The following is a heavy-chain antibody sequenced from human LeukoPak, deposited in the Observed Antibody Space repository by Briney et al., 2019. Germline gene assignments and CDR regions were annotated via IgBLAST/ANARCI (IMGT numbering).Heavy chain of an antibody. Sequence: SGTLSLTCAVYGGSFSGYYWSWIRQPPGKGLEWIGEINHSGSTNYNPSLKSRVTISVDTSKNQFSLKLSSVTAADTAVYYCASSLDWLFVSPGYWGQGTLVTVSS. CDR3: ASSLDWLFVSPGY. CDR1: GGSFSGYY. D-gene: IGHD3-9*01. CDR2: INHSGST. J-gene: IGHJ4*02. V-gene: IGHV4-34*01.